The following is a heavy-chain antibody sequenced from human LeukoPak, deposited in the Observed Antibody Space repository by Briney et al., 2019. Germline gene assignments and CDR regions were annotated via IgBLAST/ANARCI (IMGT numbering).Heavy chain of an antibody. Sequence: GGSLRLSCAASGFTIMNSAMNWVRQAPGKGLEWVSAINGTAINTDYADSVKGRFTISRDSSKITLYLQMNSLRVEDTAVYYCLTRSLVAVSGNSYMDVWGKGTTVSVSS. D-gene: IGHD6-19*01. J-gene: IGHJ6*03. V-gene: IGHV3-23*01. CDR3: LTRSLVAVSGNSYMDV. CDR1: GFTIMNSA. CDR2: INGTAINT.